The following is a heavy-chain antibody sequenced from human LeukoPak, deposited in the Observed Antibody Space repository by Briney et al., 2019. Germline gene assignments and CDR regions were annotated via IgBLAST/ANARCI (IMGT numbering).Heavy chain of an antibody. V-gene: IGHV4-34*01. CDR1: GGSFSGYY. Sequence: SETLSLTCAVYGGSFSGYYWSWIRQPPGKGLEWIGEINHSGSTNYNPSIKSRVTISVDTSKNQFSLKLSSVTAAETAVYYCARHPKRYYGSGSYLLSPPSFDYWGQGTLVTVSS. D-gene: IGHD3-10*01. CDR3: ARHPKRYYGSGSYLLSPPSFDY. CDR2: INHSGST. J-gene: IGHJ4*02.